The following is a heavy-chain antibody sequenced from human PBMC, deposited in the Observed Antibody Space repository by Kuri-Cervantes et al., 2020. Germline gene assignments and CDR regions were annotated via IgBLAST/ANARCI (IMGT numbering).Heavy chain of an antibody. CDR1: GGSISSGGYY. CDR2: IYYSGST. CDR3: ARDTRELWLHGPAFDI. Sequence: LRLSCTVSGGSISSGGYYWSWIRQHPGKGLEWIGYIYYSGSTYYNPSLKSLVTISVDTSKNQFSLKLSSVTAADTAVYYCARDTRELWLHGPAFDIWGQGTMVTVSS. J-gene: IGHJ3*02. D-gene: IGHD5-18*01. V-gene: IGHV4-31*01.